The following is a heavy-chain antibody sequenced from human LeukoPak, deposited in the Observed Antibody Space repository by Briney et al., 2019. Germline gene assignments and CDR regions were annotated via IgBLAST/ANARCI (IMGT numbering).Heavy chain of an antibody. J-gene: IGHJ4*02. V-gene: IGHV5-51*01. CDR1: RYSFINYW. CDR2: IYPGYYET. CDR3: ARLWYGKLAGFYY. Sequence: EALIIHCKGSRYSFINYWLAWVRQKPGTGLEFMGIIYPGYYETTYNASCQGQDYMSPDKSISTAFLQWSSLKATDTAMYYCARLWYGKLAGFYYWGEGTLVTVSS. D-gene: IGHD6-19*01.